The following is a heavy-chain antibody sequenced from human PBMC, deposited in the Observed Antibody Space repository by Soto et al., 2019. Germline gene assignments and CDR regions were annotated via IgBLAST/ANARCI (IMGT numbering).Heavy chain of an antibody. V-gene: IGHV1-69*13. J-gene: IGHJ4*02. CDR1: GGIFSSFA. CDR2: IIPIFGTA. D-gene: IGHD3-3*01. Sequence: GSSVKVSCKSSGGIFSSFAINWVRQAPGQGLEWMGGIIPIFGTANYAQKFQGRVTITADQSTSTAYVELSSLRSEDTAVYYCARGRGKSALITTLDYWGQGTPVNVSS. CDR3: ARGRGKSALITTLDY.